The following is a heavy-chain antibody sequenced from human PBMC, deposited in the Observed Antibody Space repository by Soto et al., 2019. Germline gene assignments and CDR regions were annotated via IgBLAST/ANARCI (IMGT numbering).Heavy chain of an antibody. V-gene: IGHV4-4*02. J-gene: IGHJ4*02. CDR3: ARHGGFSFDS. Sequence: QVQLQESGPGLVNPSGTLSLTCAVSGGSISSDNWWSWVRQPPGKGLEWIGEIYHSGGTHYNPSPKSRVPISVDKSKNLIFLELSSVTAADTAVYFCARHGGFSFDSWGQGTLVTVSS. CDR2: IYHSGGT. CDR1: GGSISSDNW. D-gene: IGHD3-3*01.